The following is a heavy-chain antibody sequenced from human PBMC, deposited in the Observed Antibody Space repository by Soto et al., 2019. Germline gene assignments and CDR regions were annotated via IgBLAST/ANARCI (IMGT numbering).Heavy chain of an antibody. CDR1: GFTVSSNY. J-gene: IGHJ4*02. Sequence: EVQLVESGGGLIQPRGSLRLSCAASGFTVSSNYMSWVRQAPGKGLEWVSVIYSCGSTYYADSVKGRFTISRDNSKNTLYLQMNSLRAEDTAVYYCARLDGYNCEAPGEYDYWGQGTLVTVSS. CDR3: ARLDGYNCEAPGEYDY. V-gene: IGHV3-66*03. D-gene: IGHD5-12*01. CDR2: IYSCGST.